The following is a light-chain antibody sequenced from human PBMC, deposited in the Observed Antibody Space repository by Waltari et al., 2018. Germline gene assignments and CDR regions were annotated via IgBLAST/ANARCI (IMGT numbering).Light chain of an antibody. CDR3: QAWDSSRGYV. J-gene: IGLJ1*01. Sequence: SVVNLDKEYCYCGQPRPGQSPAWVIYQDSKRPSGIPERFSGSNSGNTATLTISGTQALDEADYYCQAWDSSRGYVFGTGTKVTVL. V-gene: IGLV3-1*01. CDR2: QDS. CDR1: NLDKEY.